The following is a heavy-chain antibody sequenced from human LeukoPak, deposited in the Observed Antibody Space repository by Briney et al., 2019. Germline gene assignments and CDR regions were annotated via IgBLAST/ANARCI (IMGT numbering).Heavy chain of an antibody. J-gene: IGHJ4*02. V-gene: IGHV3-23*01. Sequence: GGSLRLSCAASGFTFSNYAMSWVRPAPGKGLEWVSAISGSGGSTYYADSVKGRFTISRDNSKNTLYLQMNSLRAEDTAVYYCARQQLVLSRRYYFDYWGQGTLVTVSS. D-gene: IGHD6-13*01. CDR2: ISGSGGST. CDR1: GFTFSNYA. CDR3: ARQQLVLSRRYYFDY.